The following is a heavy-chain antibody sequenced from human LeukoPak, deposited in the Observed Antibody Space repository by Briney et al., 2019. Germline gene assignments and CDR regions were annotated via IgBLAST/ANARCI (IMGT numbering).Heavy chain of an antibody. Sequence: GGSLRLSCTASGFTFGDYAMSWFRQAPGKGLEWVSGINWNGGSTGYADSVKGRFTISRDNAKNSLYLQMNSLRAEDTALYYCARDSGSSWSHFDYWGQGTLVTVSS. D-gene: IGHD6-13*01. V-gene: IGHV3-20*04. CDR1: GFTFGDYA. CDR3: ARDSGSSWSHFDY. CDR2: INWNGGST. J-gene: IGHJ4*02.